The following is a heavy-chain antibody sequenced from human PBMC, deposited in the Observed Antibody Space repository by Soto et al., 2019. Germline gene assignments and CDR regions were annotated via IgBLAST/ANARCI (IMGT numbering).Heavy chain of an antibody. CDR2: LSYDGSLK. V-gene: IGHV3-30*03. Sequence: QGQLVESGGGVVQPGTFLRLSCVASGFTFSGRAMHWVRQSPGKGLEWVAALSYDGSLKYYADSVKGRFTISRDNAKNTLYLHMNSLRAEDTAVYHCARDHSSSGLNWYFDLWGRGTLVTVSS. CDR1: GFTFSGRA. D-gene: IGHD6-19*01. J-gene: IGHJ2*01. CDR3: ARDHSSSGLNWYFDL.